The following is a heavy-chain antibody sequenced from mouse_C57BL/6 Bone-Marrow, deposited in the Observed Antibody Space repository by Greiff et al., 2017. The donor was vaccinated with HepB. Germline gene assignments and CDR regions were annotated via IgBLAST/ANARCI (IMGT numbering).Heavy chain of an antibody. Sequence: QVQLQQSGAELVKPGASVKLSCKASGYTFTSYWMQWVKQRPGQGLEWIGEIDPSDSYTHYNQKFKGKATLTVDTSSSTAYMPLSSQTYEDSAVYYCARGRDYDEETYAMDYWGQGTAVTVSS. J-gene: IGHJ4*01. CDR2: IDPSDSYT. CDR1: GYTFTSYW. D-gene: IGHD2-4*01. V-gene: IGHV1-50*01. CDR3: ARGRDYDEETYAMDY.